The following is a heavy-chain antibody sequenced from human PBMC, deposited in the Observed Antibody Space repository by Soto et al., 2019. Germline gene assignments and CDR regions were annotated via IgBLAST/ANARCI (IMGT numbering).Heavy chain of an antibody. CDR2: IYYSGST. Sequence: PSETLSLTCTVSGGSISSYYWSWIRQPPGKGLEWIGYIYYSGSTNYNPSLKSRVTISVDTSKNQFSLKLSSVTAADTAVYYCARAPASSNFEPNYYYYYMDVWGKGTTVTVSS. D-gene: IGHD3-9*01. V-gene: IGHV4-59*08. CDR1: GGSISSYY. J-gene: IGHJ6*03. CDR3: ARAPASSNFEPNYYYYYMDV.